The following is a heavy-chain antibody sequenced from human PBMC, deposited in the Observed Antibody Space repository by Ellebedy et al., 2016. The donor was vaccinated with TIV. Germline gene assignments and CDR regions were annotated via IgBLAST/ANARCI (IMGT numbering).Heavy chain of an antibody. CDR1: GFTFSSYG. CDR2: IWYDGSNK. Sequence: GGSLRLSCAASGFTFSSYGMHWVRQAPGKGLEWVAVIWYDGSNKYYADSVKGRFTISRDNAKNSLYLQMNSLRAEDTAVYYCARDLDDSSGYYYPMIDYWGQGTLVTVSS. D-gene: IGHD3-22*01. CDR3: ARDLDDSSGYYYPMIDY. V-gene: IGHV3-33*08. J-gene: IGHJ4*02.